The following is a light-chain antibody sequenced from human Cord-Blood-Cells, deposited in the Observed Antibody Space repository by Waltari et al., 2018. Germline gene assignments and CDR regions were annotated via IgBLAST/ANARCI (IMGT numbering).Light chain of an antibody. CDR2: EGS. CDR1: SSAVGSYNL. CDR3: CSYAGSSTWV. V-gene: IGLV2-23*01. Sequence: QSALTQPASVSGSPGHSTTISCTGPSSAVGSYNLVSWYQQPPGKAPKLMIYEGSKRPSGVSNRFSGSKSGNTASLTISGLEAEDEADYYCCSYAGSSTWVFGGGTKLTVL. J-gene: IGLJ3*02.